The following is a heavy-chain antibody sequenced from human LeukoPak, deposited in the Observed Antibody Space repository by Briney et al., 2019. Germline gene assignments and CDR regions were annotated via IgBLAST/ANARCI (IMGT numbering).Heavy chain of an antibody. Sequence: GRSLRLSCAASGFTFDDYAMHWVRQAPGKGLEWVSGISWNSGSIGCADSVKGRFTISRDNAKNSLYLQMNSLRAEDTAVYYCARVTPDSSGYYYPDYWGQGTLVTVSS. CDR3: ARVTPDSSGYYYPDY. J-gene: IGHJ4*02. D-gene: IGHD3-22*01. CDR1: GFTFDDYA. CDR2: ISWNSGSI. V-gene: IGHV3-9*01.